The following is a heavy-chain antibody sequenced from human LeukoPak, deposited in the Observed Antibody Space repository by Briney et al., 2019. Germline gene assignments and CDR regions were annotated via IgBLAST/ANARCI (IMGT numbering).Heavy chain of an antibody. CDR1: GGSISSSSYY. CDR3: ASPMGYYDSSGLY. D-gene: IGHD3-22*01. CDR2: IYYSGST. Sequence: SETLSLTCTVSGGSISSSSYYWGWIRQPPGKGLEWIGSIYYSGSTYYNPSLRSRVTISVDTSKNRFSLKLSSVTAAATAVYYCASPMGYYDSSGLYWGQGTLVTVSS. J-gene: IGHJ4*02. V-gene: IGHV4-39*01.